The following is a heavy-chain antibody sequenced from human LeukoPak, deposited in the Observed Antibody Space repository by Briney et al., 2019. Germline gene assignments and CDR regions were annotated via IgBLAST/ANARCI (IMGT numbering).Heavy chain of an antibody. V-gene: IGHV3-30*02. D-gene: IGHD3-22*01. CDR3: ARGGYDSSGYMGDY. Sequence: GGSLRPSCAASGFTFSSYGMHWVRQTPGKGLECVASIRYDGGNQYYTDSVKGRFTISRDNSKNTIYLQMNSLRAEDTAVYYCARGGYDSSGYMGDYWGQGTLVTVSS. CDR2: IRYDGGNQ. J-gene: IGHJ4*02. CDR1: GFTFSSYG.